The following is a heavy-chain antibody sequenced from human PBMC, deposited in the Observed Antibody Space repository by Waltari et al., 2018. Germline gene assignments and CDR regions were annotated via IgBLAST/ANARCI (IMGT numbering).Heavy chain of an antibody. CDR3: ARRGSGSYYSIDY. Sequence: QLQLQESGPGLVKPSETLSLTCTVSGGSISSSSYYWGWIRQPPGKGLEWIGSIYYSGSTYYNPSLKSRVPISVATSKNQFSLKLSSVTAADTAVYYCARRGSGSYYSIDYWGQGTLVTVSS. CDR2: IYYSGST. CDR1: GGSISSSSYY. D-gene: IGHD1-26*01. J-gene: IGHJ4*02. V-gene: IGHV4-39*01.